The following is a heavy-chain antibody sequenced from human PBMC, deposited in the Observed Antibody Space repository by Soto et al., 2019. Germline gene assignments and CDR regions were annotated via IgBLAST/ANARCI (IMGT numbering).Heavy chain of an antibody. CDR1: GGTFSSYT. J-gene: IGHJ4*02. Sequence: QVQLVQSGAEVTKPGSSVKVSCKDSGGTFSSYTISWVRHAPGQGLEWVGRFIPILGIANYAQKFQVRVTITADKSTSTSDMELSSLRSEDKAVDYCARFGRGDQGFDYWCQGTLVTVSS. D-gene: IGHD3-16*01. V-gene: IGHV1-69*02. CDR2: FIPILGIA. CDR3: ARFGRGDQGFDY.